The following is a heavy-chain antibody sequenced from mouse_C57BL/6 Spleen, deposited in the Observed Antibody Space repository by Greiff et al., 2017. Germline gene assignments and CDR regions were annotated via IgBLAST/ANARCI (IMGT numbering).Heavy chain of an antibody. J-gene: IGHJ2*01. V-gene: IGHV1-80*01. Sequence: VQLQQSGAELVKPGASVKISCKASGYAFSSYWMNWVKQWPGKGPEWIGQIYPGDGDTNYYGKFKGKATLTADKSSSTAYMQLSSLTSKDSAVYFCAREGGYYVDYWGHGTTLTVSS. CDR2: IYPGDGDT. CDR3: AREGGYYVDY. CDR1: GYAFSSYW.